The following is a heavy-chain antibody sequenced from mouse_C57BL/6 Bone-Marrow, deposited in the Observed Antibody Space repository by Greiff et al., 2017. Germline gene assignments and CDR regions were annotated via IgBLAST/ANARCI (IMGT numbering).Heavy chain of an antibody. CDR1: GYAFSSYW. CDR3: ARAVTVVAYYYAMDY. CDR2: IYPGDGDT. J-gene: IGHJ4*01. D-gene: IGHD1-1*01. V-gene: IGHV1-80*01. Sequence: QVQLQQSGAVLVKPGASVKISCKASGYAFSSYWMNWVKQRPGKGLEWIGQIYPGDGDTNYNGKFKGKATLTADKSSSTAYMQLSSLTSEDSAVYFCARAVTVVAYYYAMDYWGQGTSVTVSS.